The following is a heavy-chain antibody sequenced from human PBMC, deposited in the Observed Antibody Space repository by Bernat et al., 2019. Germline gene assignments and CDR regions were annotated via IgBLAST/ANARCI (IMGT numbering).Heavy chain of an antibody. Sequence: QLQLQESGPGLVKPSETLSLTCTVSGGSISSSSYYWGWIRQPPGKGLEWIGRIYYSGSTYYNPSLKSRVTISVDTSKNQFSLKLSSVTAADTAVYYCARLRKGLLPEDEAYFDYWGQGTLVTVSS. CDR2: IYYSGST. J-gene: IGHJ4*02. CDR3: ARLRKGLLPEDEAYFDY. V-gene: IGHV4-39*01. D-gene: IGHD1-26*01. CDR1: GGSISSSSYY.